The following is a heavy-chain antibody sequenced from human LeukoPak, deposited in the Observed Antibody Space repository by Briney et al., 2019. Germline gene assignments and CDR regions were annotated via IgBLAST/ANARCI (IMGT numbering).Heavy chain of an antibody. CDR3: ASLPYYYGSGSYYKAQDY. Sequence: ASVKVSCKASGYTFTSYYMHWVRQAPGQGLEWMGIINPSGGSTSYAQKFQGRVIMTRDTSTSTVYMELSSLRSEDTAVYYCASLPYYYGSGSYYKAQDYWGQGTLVTVSS. J-gene: IGHJ4*02. CDR2: INPSGGST. V-gene: IGHV1-46*03. CDR1: GYTFTSYY. D-gene: IGHD3-10*01.